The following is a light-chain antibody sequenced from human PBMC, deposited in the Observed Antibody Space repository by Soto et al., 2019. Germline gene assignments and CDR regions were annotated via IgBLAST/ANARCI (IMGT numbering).Light chain of an antibody. J-gene: IGKJ5*01. CDR1: QSVSSRQ. V-gene: IGKV3D-20*02. CDR3: LQHNIYPIT. Sequence: SPSCLSASVGTGVTIPCRASQSVSSRQLAWYQQKPGQPPRLLIYGASRRATGIPDRFSGSGSGTDFTLTVSGLEPEDFAPYYCLQHNIYPITSGQGTRLEIK. CDR2: GAS.